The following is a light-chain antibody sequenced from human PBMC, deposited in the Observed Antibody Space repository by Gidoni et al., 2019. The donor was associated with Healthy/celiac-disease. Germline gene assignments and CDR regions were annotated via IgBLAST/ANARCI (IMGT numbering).Light chain of an antibody. J-gene: IGKJ4*01. CDR2: GAS. CDR3: QQYGSSPRLT. Sequence: EIVLTPSPGTLSLSPGERATLSCRASQSVSSSYLAWYQQKPGQAPRLRIYGASSRATGIPDRCSGSGYGTDFTLTISRLEPEEFAVYYCQQYGSSPRLTFGGGTKVEIK. CDR1: QSVSSSY. V-gene: IGKV3-20*01.